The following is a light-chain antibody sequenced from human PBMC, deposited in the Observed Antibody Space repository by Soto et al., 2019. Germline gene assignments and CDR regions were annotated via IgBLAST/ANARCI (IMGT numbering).Light chain of an antibody. J-gene: IGKJ3*01. CDR2: AAS. CDR3: QQSYNTPRT. Sequence: GDRVTITCRASQNIGFYLHWYQQKPGIAPKLLIYAASSLHSGVPSRFSGSGSGTDFTLTISSLQPEDFATYYCQQSYNTPRTFGPGTKVDIK. V-gene: IGKV1-39*01. CDR1: QNIGFY.